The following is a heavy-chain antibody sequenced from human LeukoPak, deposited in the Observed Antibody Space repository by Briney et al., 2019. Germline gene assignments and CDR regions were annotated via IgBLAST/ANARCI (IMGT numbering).Heavy chain of an antibody. CDR2: ISSSSSNI. V-gene: IGHV3-48*04. D-gene: IGHD3-22*01. J-gene: IGHJ4*02. Sequence: GGSLRLSCAASGFTFSRYSMNWVRQAPGKGLEWVSYISSSSSNIYYADSVKGRFTISRDNAKNSLYLQMNSLRAEDTAVYYCAREVYYRSVFAYWGRGTLVIVSS. CDR3: AREVYYRSVFAY. CDR1: GFTFSRYS.